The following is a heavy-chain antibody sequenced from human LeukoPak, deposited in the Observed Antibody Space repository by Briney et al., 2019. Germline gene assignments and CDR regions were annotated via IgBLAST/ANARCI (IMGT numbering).Heavy chain of an antibody. CDR1: GFTFSSYA. CDR2: ICGSGGST. J-gene: IGHJ4*02. CDR3: AKPMRSLTTMTTPALFGY. V-gene: IGHV3-23*01. D-gene: IGHD4-17*01. Sequence: GGSLRLSCAASGFTFSSYAMSWVRQAAGKGLEWVSPICGSGGSTYCAVPVGGRLPLPRANSKNTLYRQMTSLRAEDTAVYYCAKPMRSLTTMTTPALFGYWGQGTLSPSPQ.